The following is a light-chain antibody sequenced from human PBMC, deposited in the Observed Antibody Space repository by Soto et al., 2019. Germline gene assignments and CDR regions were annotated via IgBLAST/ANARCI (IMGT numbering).Light chain of an antibody. CDR2: GAS. J-gene: IGKJ5*01. CDR1: QSVSGN. Sequence: EIVMTQSPATLSVSPGERAALSCRASQSVSGNLAWYQQPPGQAPTLLIYGASTRATGIPARFSGSGFGTEFTLTISSLKSEDFAVYYCQQYNYRPPAFGHGTRLEIK. V-gene: IGKV3-15*01. CDR3: QQYNYRPPA.